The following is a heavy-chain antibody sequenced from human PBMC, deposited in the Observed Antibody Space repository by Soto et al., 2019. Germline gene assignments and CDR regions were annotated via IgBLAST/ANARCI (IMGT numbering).Heavy chain of an antibody. D-gene: IGHD2-21*01. CDR1: GFTFSGSA. CDR2: IRSKANSYAT. Sequence: EVQLVESGGGLVQPGGSLKLSCAASGFTFSGSAMHWVRQASGKGLEWVGRIRSKANSYATAYAASVKGRFTISRDDSKHTAYLQMNSLKTEDTAVYYCTRRVVDDTSNWFDPWGQGTLVTVSS. V-gene: IGHV3-73*01. CDR3: TRRVVDDTSNWFDP. J-gene: IGHJ5*02.